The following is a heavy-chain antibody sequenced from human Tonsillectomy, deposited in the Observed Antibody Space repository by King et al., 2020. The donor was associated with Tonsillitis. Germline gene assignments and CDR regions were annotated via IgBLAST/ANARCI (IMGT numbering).Heavy chain of an antibody. CDR3: ARGRNCSGGSCYSHFDY. D-gene: IGHD2-15*01. CDR2: INPSSGDT. Sequence: QLVQSGAEVKKPGASVKVSCKASGYTFTDYYIHWVRQAPGQGLDWMVWINPSSGDTSYAQNFQGGGTMTRDTSISTAYLELSRLTSDDTAMYYCARGRNCSGGSCYSHFDYWGQGTVVTVSS. J-gene: IGHJ4*02. CDR1: GYTFTDYY. V-gene: IGHV1-2*02.